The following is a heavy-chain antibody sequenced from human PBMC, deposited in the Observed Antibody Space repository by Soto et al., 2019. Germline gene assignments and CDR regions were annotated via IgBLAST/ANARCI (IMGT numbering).Heavy chain of an antibody. CDR2: IYYSGST. CDR3: VRSVITGTTNWFDP. J-gene: IGHJ5*02. Sequence: SETLSLTCTVSGGSISSGDYYWSWIRQPPGKGLEWIGYIYYSGSTYYNPSLKSRVTISVDTSKNQFSLKLSSVTAADTAVYYCVRSVITGTTNWFDPWGQGTLVTVSS. CDR1: GGSISSGDYY. V-gene: IGHV4-30-4*01. D-gene: IGHD1-20*01.